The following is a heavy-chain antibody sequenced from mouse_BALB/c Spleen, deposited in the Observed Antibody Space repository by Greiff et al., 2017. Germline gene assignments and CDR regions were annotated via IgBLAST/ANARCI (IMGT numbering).Heavy chain of an antibody. CDR3: ARDGYEFAY. Sequence: QVQLQQSGAELMKPGASVKISCKATGYTFSSYWIEWVKQRPGHGLEWIGEILPGSGSTNYNEKFKGKATFTADTSSNTAYMQLSSLTSEDSAVYYCARDGYEFAYWGQGTLVTVSA. CDR1: GYTFSSYW. V-gene: IGHV1-9*01. CDR2: ILPGSGST. J-gene: IGHJ3*01. D-gene: IGHD1-2*01.